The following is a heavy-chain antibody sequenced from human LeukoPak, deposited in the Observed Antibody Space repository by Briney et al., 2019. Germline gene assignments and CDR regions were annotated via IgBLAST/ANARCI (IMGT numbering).Heavy chain of an antibody. D-gene: IGHD3-10*01. J-gene: IGHJ3*02. CDR2: ISYDGSLK. CDR1: GFTFSDYA. CDR3: ARGLRGDYDAFDI. V-gene: IGHV3-30-3*01. Sequence: PGGSLRLSCAASGFTFSDYAIHWVRQAPGKGLEWVAVISYDGSLKFSADSVKGRFTISRDNAKNSLYLQMNSLRAEDTAVYYCARGLRGDYDAFDIWGQGTMVTVSS.